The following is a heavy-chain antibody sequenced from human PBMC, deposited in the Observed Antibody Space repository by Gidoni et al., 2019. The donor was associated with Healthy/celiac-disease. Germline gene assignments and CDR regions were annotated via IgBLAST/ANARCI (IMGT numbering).Heavy chain of an antibody. CDR3: ARHAVYDFWSGYYTSYFDY. V-gene: IGHV4-39*01. J-gene: IGHJ4*02. CDR2: IYYSGST. CDR1: GGSISSSSYY. Sequence: QLQLQESGPGLVKLSETLSLTCTVSGGSISSSSYYWGWIRQPPGKGLEWIGSIYYSGSTYYNPSLKSRVTISVDTSKNQFSLKLSSVTAADTAVYYCARHAVYDFWSGYYTSYFDYWGQGTLVTVSS. D-gene: IGHD3-3*01.